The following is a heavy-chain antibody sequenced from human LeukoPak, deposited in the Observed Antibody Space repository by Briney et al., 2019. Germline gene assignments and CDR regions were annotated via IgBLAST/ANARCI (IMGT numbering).Heavy chain of an antibody. CDR2: IYYSGST. V-gene: IGHV4-59*01. J-gene: IGHJ3*02. CDR1: GGSFSGYY. CDR3: ARDPGYDYVWGSYRYRTHAFDI. Sequence: SETLSLTCAVYGGSFSGYYWSWIRQPPGKGLEWIGYIYYSGSTNYNPSIKSRVTISVDTSKNQFSLRLSSVTAADTAVYYCARDPGYDYVWGSYRYRTHAFDIWGQGTMVTVSS. D-gene: IGHD3-16*02.